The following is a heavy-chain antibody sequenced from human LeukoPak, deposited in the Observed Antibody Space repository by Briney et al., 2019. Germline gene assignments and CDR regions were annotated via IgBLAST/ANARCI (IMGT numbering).Heavy chain of an antibody. CDR3: AKEEARYYGSGSYYYFDY. J-gene: IGHJ4*02. CDR2: ISGSGGST. D-gene: IGHD3-10*01. CDR1: GFTFSSYA. V-gene: IGHV3-23*01. Sequence: GRSLRLSCAASGFTFSSYAMSWVRQAPGKGLEWVSAISGSGGSTYYADSVKGRFTISRDNSKNTLYLQMNSLRAEDTAVYYCAKEEARYYGSGSYYYFDYWGQGTLVTVSS.